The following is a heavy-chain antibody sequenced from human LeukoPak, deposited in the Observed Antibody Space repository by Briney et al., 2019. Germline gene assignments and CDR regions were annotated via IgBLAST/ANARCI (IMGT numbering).Heavy chain of an antibody. CDR1: GYTFTSNY. Sequence: ASVKVSCKAFGYTFTSNYMHWVRQAPGQGPEWMGVISPSGGSTTYAQKFQGRVTLTRDMSTSTDYLELSSLRSDDTAVYYCARAYDSSGYGYWGQGTLVTVSS. CDR3: ARAYDSSGYGY. J-gene: IGHJ4*02. V-gene: IGHV1-46*01. D-gene: IGHD3-22*01. CDR2: ISPSGGST.